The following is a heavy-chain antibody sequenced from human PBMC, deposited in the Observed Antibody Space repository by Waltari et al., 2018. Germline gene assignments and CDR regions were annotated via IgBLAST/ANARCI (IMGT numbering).Heavy chain of an antibody. D-gene: IGHD3-22*01. Sequence: EVQLLESGGGLVQPGGSLRFACAAFGCTFICHLMSWFRQSPGKGLEWVSAISGSGGSTYYADSVKGRFTISRDNSKNTLYLQMNSLRAEDTAVYYCAKGYYDSSGYPDAFDIWGQGTMVTVSS. CDR3: AKGYYDSSGYPDAFDI. V-gene: IGHV3-23*01. CDR2: ISGSGGST. J-gene: IGHJ3*02. CDR1: GCTFICHL.